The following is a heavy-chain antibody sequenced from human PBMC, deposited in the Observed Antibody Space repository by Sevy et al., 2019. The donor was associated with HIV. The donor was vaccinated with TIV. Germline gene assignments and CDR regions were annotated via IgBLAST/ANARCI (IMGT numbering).Heavy chain of an antibody. CDR2: IFVGSAKT. Sequence: ASVKVSCKASGFTFSSSAVQWVRQARGQRLEWIGWIFVGSAKTNYAQKFQERVTITRDMSTSTAYMELSRLRSEDTAVYYCAADPAGYSVGGDYFDYWGQGTLVTVSS. CDR1: GFTFSSSA. V-gene: IGHV1-58*01. J-gene: IGHJ4*02. CDR3: AADPAGYSVGGDYFDY. D-gene: IGHD2-15*01.